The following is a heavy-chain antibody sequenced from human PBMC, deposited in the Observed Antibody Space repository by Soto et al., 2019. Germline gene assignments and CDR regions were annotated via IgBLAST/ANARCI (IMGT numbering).Heavy chain of an antibody. CDR3: ARYSQATVVTLDYYYYYGMDV. V-gene: IGHV4-31*03. Sequence: QVQLQESGPGLVKPSQTLSLTCTVSGGSISSGGYYWIWMRQHPGKGLEVIGYIYYSGSTYYNPSLNSRFTISVDTSKNQSSLKLSSVTAASTAVYYLARYSQATVVTLDYYYYYGMDVWGQGTTVTVSS. CDR1: GGSISSGGYY. J-gene: IGHJ6*02. D-gene: IGHD4-4*01. CDR2: IYYSGST.